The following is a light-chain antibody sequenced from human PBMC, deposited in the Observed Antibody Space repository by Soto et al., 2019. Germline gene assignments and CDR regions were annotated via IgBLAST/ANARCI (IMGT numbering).Light chain of an antibody. CDR1: QSVTSN. Sequence: EIVMTQSPATLSVSPGERATLSCRASQSVTSNLAWYQQKPGQAPRLLIYGASTRATGIPERFSGSGSGTEFTLTISSLQSEDFAVYYCQQYTNWPKTFGQGTKVDIK. CDR2: GAS. CDR3: QQYTNWPKT. V-gene: IGKV3D-15*01. J-gene: IGKJ1*01.